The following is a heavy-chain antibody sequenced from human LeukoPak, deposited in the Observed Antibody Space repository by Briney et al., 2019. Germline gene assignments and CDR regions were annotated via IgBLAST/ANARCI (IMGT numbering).Heavy chain of an antibody. D-gene: IGHD6-19*01. V-gene: IGHV4-34*09. J-gene: IGHJ4*02. CDR3: ARVRLKFFDY. Sequence: LRLSCAASGFTFSSYAMSWIRQPPGKGLEWIGEINHSGSTNYNPSLKSRVTISVDTSKNQFSLKLSSVTAADTAVYYCARVRLKFFDYWGQGTLVTVSS. CDR2: INHSGST. CDR1: GFTFSSYA.